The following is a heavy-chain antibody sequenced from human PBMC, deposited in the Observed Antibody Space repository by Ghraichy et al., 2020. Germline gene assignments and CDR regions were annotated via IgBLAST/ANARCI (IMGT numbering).Heavy chain of an antibody. CDR1: GFTFSNYA. D-gene: IGHD6-19*01. CDR2: IRGSGVKT. J-gene: IGHJ4*02. Sequence: LSLTCAASGFTFSNYAMSWLRQAPGKGLEWVSAIRGSGVKTYYADSVKGRFTVSRDNSKNSLCLQMNSLRVEDTAVYYCAKETDTSGWYSADYWGQGTLVTVSS. V-gene: IGHV3-23*01. CDR3: AKETDTSGWYSADY.